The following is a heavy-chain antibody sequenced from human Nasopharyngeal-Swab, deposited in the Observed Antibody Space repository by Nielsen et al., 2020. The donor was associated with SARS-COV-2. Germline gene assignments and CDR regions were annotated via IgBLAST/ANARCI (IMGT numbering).Heavy chain of an antibody. V-gene: IGHV4-59*08. J-gene: IGHJ4*02. CDR3: ARLEYYFDY. Sequence: SETLPLTCTVSGGSISSYYWSWIRQPPGKGLEWIGYIYYSGSTNYNPSLKSRVTISVDTSKNQFSLKLSSVTAADTAVYYCARLEYYFDYWGQGTLVTVSS. CDR2: IYYSGST. CDR1: GGSISSYY.